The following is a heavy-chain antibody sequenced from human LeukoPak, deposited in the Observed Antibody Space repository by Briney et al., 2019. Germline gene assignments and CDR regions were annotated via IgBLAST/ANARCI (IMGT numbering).Heavy chain of an antibody. CDR1: GDSVSSNSAA. D-gene: IGHD3-10*01. Sequence: SQTLSLTCAISGDSVSSNSAAWNWIGQSPSGGLEWLGRTYYRSKWYNDYAVSVKSRITINPDTSKNQFSLQLNSVTPEDTAVYYCARVGWFDAFDIWGQGTMVAVSS. CDR3: ARVGWFDAFDI. J-gene: IGHJ3*02. V-gene: IGHV6-1*01. CDR2: TYYRSKWYN.